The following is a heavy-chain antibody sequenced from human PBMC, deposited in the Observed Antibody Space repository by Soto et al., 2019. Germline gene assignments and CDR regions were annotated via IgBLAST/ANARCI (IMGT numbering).Heavy chain of an antibody. CDR3: ARRYGDSFDY. J-gene: IGHJ4*02. CDR1: GGSISSYY. D-gene: IGHD4-17*01. Sequence: QVQLQESGPGLVKPSETLSLTCTVSGGSISSYYWSWIRQPPGKGLEWIGYIYYSGSPNYNPSLMSRVTISVDASTNQFSLKLSSVTATDTGVYYCARRYGDSFDYWGQGTLVTVSS. V-gene: IGHV4-59*01. CDR2: IYYSGSP.